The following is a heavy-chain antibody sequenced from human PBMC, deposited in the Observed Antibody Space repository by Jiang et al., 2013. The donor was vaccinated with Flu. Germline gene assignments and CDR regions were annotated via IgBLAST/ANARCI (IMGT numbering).Heavy chain of an antibody. V-gene: IGHV4-39*01. D-gene: IGHD6-13*01. CDR3: ARHTRAGHLGY. J-gene: IGHJ4*02. Sequence: LLKPSETLSLTCTVSGGSISSSSYYWGWIRQPPGKGLEWIGGIYYSGSTYYNPSLKSRVTISVDTSKNQFSLKLSSVTAADTAVYYCARHTRAGHLGYWGQGTLVTVSS. CDR1: GGSISSSSYY. CDR2: IYYSGST.